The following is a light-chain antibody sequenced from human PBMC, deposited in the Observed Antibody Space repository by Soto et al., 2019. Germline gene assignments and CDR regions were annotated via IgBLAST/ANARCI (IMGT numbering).Light chain of an antibody. J-gene: IGLJ1*01. CDR3: ATWDDSLDVHV. CDR2: GNN. Sequence: QSVLTQPPSAAGTPGQTITISCSGGSSNIGISTVNWYEHLPGTAPRLLIYGNNQRPSGVPDRFSGSKSGTSASLAISGLQSEDEGHYYCATWDDSLDVHVFGTGTKLPVL. V-gene: IGLV1-44*01. CDR1: SSNIGIST.